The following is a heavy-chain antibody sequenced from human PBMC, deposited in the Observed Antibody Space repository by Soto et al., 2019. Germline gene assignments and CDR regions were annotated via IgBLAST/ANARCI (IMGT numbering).Heavy chain of an antibody. D-gene: IGHD4-17*01. CDR1: GYTFTGYY. J-gene: IGHJ5*02. Sequence: GASVKVSCKASGYTFTGYYMHWVRQAPGQGLEWMGWINPNSGGTNYAQKFQGRVTMTRDTSISTAYMELSRLRSDDTAVYYCARDLDYGDYVTPLDWFDPWGQGTLVTVSS. V-gene: IGHV1-2*02. CDR3: ARDLDYGDYVTPLDWFDP. CDR2: INPNSGGT.